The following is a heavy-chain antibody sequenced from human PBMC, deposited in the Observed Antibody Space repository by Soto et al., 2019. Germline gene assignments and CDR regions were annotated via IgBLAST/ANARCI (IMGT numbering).Heavy chain of an antibody. V-gene: IGHV3-30-3*01. CDR2: ISYDGTKK. Sequence: VQLVESGGGVVQLGRSLRLSCAASGFTFSNYALHWVRQPPGKGLEWLAVISYDGTKKYYADSVKGRFTISRDNSKNTLSLQMNRLRAEDTAVYFCARALAPDPTYYYYGMDVWGQGTTVTASS. CDR3: ARALAPDPTYYYYGMDV. D-gene: IGHD2-2*01. J-gene: IGHJ6*02. CDR1: GFTFSNYA.